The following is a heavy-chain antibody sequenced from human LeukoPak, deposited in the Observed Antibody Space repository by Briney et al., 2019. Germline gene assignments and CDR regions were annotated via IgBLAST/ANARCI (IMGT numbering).Heavy chain of an antibody. J-gene: IGHJ6*02. CDR1: GYTFTSYA. CDR2: INAGNGNT. CDR3: AIGRTTAKRRGHYGMDV. Sequence: ASVKVSCKASGYTFTSYAMHWVRQAPGQRLEWMGWINAGNGNTKYSQKFQGRVTMTEDTSTDTAYMEVSSLRSEDTAVYYCAIGRTTAKRRGHYGMDVWGRGTTVTVSS. D-gene: IGHD4-17*01. V-gene: IGHV1-3*01.